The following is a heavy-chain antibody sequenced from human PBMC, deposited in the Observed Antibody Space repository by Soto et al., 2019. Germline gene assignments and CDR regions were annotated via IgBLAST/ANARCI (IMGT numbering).Heavy chain of an antibody. CDR1: GGSFSGYY. J-gene: IGHJ4*02. D-gene: IGHD6-19*01. Sequence: QVQLQQWGAGLLKPSETLSLTCAVYGGSFSGYYWSWIRQPPGKGLEWIGEINHSGSTNYNPSLKSRVTISVDTSKNQFSLKLSSVTAADTAVYYCARGQVGRGYSSGWWRYWGQGTLVTVSS. CDR2: INHSGST. V-gene: IGHV4-34*01. CDR3: ARGQVGRGYSSGWWRY.